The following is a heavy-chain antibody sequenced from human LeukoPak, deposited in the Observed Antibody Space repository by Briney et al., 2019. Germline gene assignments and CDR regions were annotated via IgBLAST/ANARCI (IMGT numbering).Heavy chain of an antibody. Sequence: GGSLRLSCAASGFTFSSYATHWVRQAPGKGLGWVAVISYDGSNKYYADSVKGRFTISRDNSKNTLYLQMNSLRAEDTAVYYCARASSTRWGQGTLVTVSS. D-gene: IGHD2-2*01. V-gene: IGHV3-30*04. J-gene: IGHJ4*02. CDR2: ISYDGSNK. CDR1: GFTFSSYA. CDR3: ARASSTR.